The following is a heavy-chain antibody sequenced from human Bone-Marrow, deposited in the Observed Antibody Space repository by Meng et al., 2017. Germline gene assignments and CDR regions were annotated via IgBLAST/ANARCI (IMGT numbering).Heavy chain of an antibody. J-gene: IGHJ3*02. V-gene: IGHV4-39*07. Sequence: GSLRFSCTVSGGSFSSSSYYWCWIRQPPGKGLEWSGSIYYSGSTYYNPSLKSRVTISVDTSKNQFSLKLSSVTAADTAVYYCARVMWEFSPDAFDIWGQGTMVTVSS. CDR1: GGSFSSSSYY. D-gene: IGHD1-26*01. CDR3: ARVMWEFSPDAFDI. CDR2: IYYSGST.